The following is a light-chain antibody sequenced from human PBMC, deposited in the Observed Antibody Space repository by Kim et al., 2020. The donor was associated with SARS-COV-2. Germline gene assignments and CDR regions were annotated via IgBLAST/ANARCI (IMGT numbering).Light chain of an antibody. V-gene: IGLV10-54*04. J-gene: IGLJ3*02. CDR2: RSN. Sequence: QAGLTQPPSVSTGLRQTATLTCTGDSNNVGNQGAAWLQQHQGHPPKLLSYRSNNRPSGISERFSASRSGNTASLTITGLQPEDEFDYYCSAWDSSLSAWVFGGGTQLTVL. CDR1: SNNVGNQG. CDR3: SAWDSSLSAWV.